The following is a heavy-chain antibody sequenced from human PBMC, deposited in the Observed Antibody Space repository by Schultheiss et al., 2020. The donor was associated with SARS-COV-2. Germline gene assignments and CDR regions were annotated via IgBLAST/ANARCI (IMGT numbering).Heavy chain of an antibody. V-gene: IGHV3-11*01. CDR3: TSPLIRGAGGGSTNDY. CDR2: ISSSGSTI. D-gene: IGHD2-15*01. CDR1: GFTFSDYY. Sequence: GGSLRLSCAASGFTFSDYYMSWIRQAPGKGLEWVSYISSSGSTIYYADSVKGRFTISRDNAKNSLYLQMNSLRAEDTAVYYCTSPLIRGAGGGSTNDYWGQGTLVTVSS. J-gene: IGHJ4*02.